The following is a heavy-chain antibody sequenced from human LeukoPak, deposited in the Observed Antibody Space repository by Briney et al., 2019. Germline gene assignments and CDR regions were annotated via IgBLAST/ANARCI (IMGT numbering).Heavy chain of an antibody. J-gene: IGHJ4*02. Sequence: SETLSLTCAVYGGSFSGYYWSWVRQPPGKGLEWIGEINHSGSTNYNPSLKSRVTISVDTSKNQFSLKLSSVTAEDTAVYYCARVRIDYYDSIFDYWGQGTLVTVSS. V-gene: IGHV4-34*01. CDR1: GGSFSGYY. CDR2: INHSGST. D-gene: IGHD3-22*01. CDR3: ARVRIDYYDSIFDY.